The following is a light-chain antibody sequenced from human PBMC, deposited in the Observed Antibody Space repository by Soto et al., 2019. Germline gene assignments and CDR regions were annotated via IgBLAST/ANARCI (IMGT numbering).Light chain of an antibody. CDR1: QSISNNF. Sequence: EIVLTQSPGTLALSPGESAALSCRASQSISNNFLAWYQRQPGQAPMLLIYGASYTATAIPYRFSASASGTDFTLTITRLDPDDFAVYDCQHYGGSPPTFGQGTTVEVK. CDR3: QHYGGSPPT. V-gene: IGKV3-20*01. J-gene: IGKJ1*01. CDR2: GAS.